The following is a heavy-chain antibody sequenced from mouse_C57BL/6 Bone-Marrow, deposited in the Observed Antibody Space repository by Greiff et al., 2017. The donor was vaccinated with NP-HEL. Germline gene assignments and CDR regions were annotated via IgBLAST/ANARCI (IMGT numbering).Heavy chain of an antibody. V-gene: IGHV5-4*01. CDR2: ISDGGSYT. CDR1: GFTFSSYA. D-gene: IGHD2-4*01. Sequence: EVKLVESGGGLVKPGGSLKLSCAASGFTFSSYAMSWVRQTPEKRLEWVATISDGGSYTYYPDNVKGRFTFSRDNAKNNLYLQMSQLKSEDTAMYYCARDLYYDYDGFAYWGQGTLVTVSA. J-gene: IGHJ3*01. CDR3: ARDLYYDYDGFAY.